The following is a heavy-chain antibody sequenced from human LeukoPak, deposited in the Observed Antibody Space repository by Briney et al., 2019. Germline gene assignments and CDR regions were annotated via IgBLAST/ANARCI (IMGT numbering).Heavy chain of an antibody. J-gene: IGHJ6*03. CDR2: ISAYNGNT. CDR3: AREASYYDSSGYYSHYYMDV. V-gene: IGHV1-18*01. D-gene: IGHD3-22*01. CDR1: GYTFTSYG. Sequence: ASVKVSCKASGYTFTSYGISWVRQAPGQGLEWMGWISAYNGNTNYAQKLQGRVTMTTDTSTSTAYMELSRLRSDDTAVYYCAREASYYDSSGYYSHYYMDVWGKGTTVTVSS.